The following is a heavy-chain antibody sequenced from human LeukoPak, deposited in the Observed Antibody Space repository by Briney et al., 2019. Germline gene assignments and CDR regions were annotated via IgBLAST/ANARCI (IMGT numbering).Heavy chain of an antibody. V-gene: IGHV4-59*01. CDR3: ARLGYCYDTHCLDDY. CDR1: GGSISGYY. Sequence: LETLSLTCTVSGGSISGYYWSWVRQPPGKGLDWIGYIHYSGSTNYNPPLRSRVTISVDTSKNQFSLRLTSVTAADTAVYYCARLGYCYDTHCLDDYWGQGALVTVSS. D-gene: IGHD2-15*01. CDR2: IHYSGST. J-gene: IGHJ4*02.